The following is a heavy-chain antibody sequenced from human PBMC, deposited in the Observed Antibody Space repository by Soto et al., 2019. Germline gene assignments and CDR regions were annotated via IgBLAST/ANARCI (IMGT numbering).Heavy chain of an antibody. Sequence: GASVKVSCKASGYTFTGYYMHWVRQAPGQGLEWMGWINPNSGGTNYAQKFRGRVTMTRDTSISTAYMELSRLRSDDTAVYYCARLLTYYYDSSGYYLIDYWGQGTLVTAPQ. CDR1: GYTFTGYY. CDR2: INPNSGGT. V-gene: IGHV1-2*02. CDR3: ARLLTYYYDSSGYYLIDY. D-gene: IGHD3-22*01. J-gene: IGHJ4*02.